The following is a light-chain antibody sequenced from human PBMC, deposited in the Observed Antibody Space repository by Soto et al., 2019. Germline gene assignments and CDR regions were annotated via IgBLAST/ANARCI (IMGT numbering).Light chain of an antibody. Sequence: DIQLTQSPSSLPASVGDRVTITCQASQDISNYLNWYQQKPGKAPELLINDASNLEMGVPSRFSGVGSGIDFTFTISSLQPEDIATYFCQQYDSLPITFGQGTRLEI. CDR3: QQYDSLPIT. J-gene: IGKJ5*01. CDR2: DAS. CDR1: QDISNY. V-gene: IGKV1-33*01.